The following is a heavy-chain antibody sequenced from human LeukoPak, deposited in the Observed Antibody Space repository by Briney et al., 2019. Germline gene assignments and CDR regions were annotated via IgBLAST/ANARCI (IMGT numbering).Heavy chain of an antibody. CDR3: ARYSSTWPYWYFDL. CDR2: ISHSGST. D-gene: IGHD6-13*01. V-gene: IGHV4-30-2*01. J-gene: IGHJ2*01. Sequence: SESLSLTCAVSGGSISSGGYSWRWIRQPPGKGLEWIGYISHSGSTYYNPSLKSRVTISVDRSKNQFSLELTSVTAADTAVYYCARYSSTWPYWYFDLWGRGILVTVSS. CDR1: GGSISSGGYS.